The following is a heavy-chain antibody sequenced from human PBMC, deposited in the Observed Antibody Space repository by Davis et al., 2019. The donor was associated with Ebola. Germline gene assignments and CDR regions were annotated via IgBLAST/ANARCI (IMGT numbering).Heavy chain of an antibody. CDR3: ARGEYRSSSLNFDY. CDR1: GASISSYN. J-gene: IGHJ4*02. Sequence: SETLSLTCTVSGASISSYNWSWIRQPPGKGLDWIGYISYSGNTNYSPSLKSRVTISLDTSKNQFSLKLSSVTAADTAVYYCARGEYRSSSLNFDYWGQGTLVTVSS. D-gene: IGHD6-6*01. CDR2: ISYSGNT. V-gene: IGHV4-59*01.